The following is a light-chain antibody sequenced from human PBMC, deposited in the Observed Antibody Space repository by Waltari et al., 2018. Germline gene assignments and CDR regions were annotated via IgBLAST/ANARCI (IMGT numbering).Light chain of an antibody. CDR2: AAS. V-gene: IGKV1-39*01. CDR3: QQSYSTLLLT. J-gene: IGKJ4*01. Sequence: DIQMTQSPSSLSASVGDRVTITCRASQSINSYLNWYQQKPGKAPKLLIYAASSLQSGVPSRFSGSGSGTDFTLTISSLQPEDFATYYCQQSYSTLLLTFGGGTKVEIK. CDR1: QSINSY.